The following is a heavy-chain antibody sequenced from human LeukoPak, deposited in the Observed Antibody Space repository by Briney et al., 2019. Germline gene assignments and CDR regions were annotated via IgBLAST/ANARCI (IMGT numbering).Heavy chain of an antibody. D-gene: IGHD3-10*01. CDR3: ARYNASTLWFGEVLGYNWFDP. Sequence: PSETLSLTCTVSGGSISSYYWSWIRQPPGKGLEWMGYIYYSGSTNYNPSLKSRVTISVDTSKNQFTLKLSSVTAADTAVYYCARYNASTLWFGEVLGYNWFDPWGQGTLVTVSS. CDR1: GGSISSYY. CDR2: IYYSGST. V-gene: IGHV4-59*01. J-gene: IGHJ5*02.